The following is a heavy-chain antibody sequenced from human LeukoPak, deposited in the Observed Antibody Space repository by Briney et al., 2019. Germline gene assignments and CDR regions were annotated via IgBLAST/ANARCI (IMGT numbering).Heavy chain of an antibody. V-gene: IGHV4-34*01. D-gene: IGHD3-3*01. J-gene: IGHJ4*02. Sequence: SETLSLTCAVYGGSFSGYYWSWIRQPPGKGLEWIGEINHSGSTNYNPSLKSRVTISVDTSKNQFSLKLSSVTAADTAVYYRASHGSYYDFWSGPTSSGRFDYWGQGTLVTVSS. CDR1: GGSFSGYY. CDR2: INHSGST. CDR3: ASHGSYYDFWSGPTSSGRFDY.